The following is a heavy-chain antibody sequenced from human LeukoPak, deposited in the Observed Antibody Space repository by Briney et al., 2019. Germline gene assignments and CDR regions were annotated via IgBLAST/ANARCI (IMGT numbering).Heavy chain of an antibody. CDR2: INWNGGST. D-gene: IGHD1-1*01. V-gene: IGHV3-20*04. J-gene: IGHJ4*02. CDR3: ARSSHNNYWYFDY. CDR1: GFTFSSYS. Sequence: PGGSLRLSCAASGFTFSSYSMNWVRQAPGKGLEWVSGINWNGGSTVYADSVKGRFTISRDNAKNSLYLQMNSLRAEDTALCYCARSSHNNYWYFDYWGQGTLVTVSS.